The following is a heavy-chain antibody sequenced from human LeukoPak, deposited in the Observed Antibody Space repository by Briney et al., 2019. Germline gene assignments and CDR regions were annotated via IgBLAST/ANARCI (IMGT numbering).Heavy chain of an antibody. CDR1: GFNFSSYA. V-gene: IGHV3-23*01. J-gene: IGHJ4*02. D-gene: IGHD2-15*01. Sequence: GASLRLSCAASGFNFSSYAMSWLPQAPGKGLEWFSDISGSGGSTYYADSVKGRFTISRDNSKNTLYLQMNSLRAEDTAVYYCAKGSPADIVVVVAAIELWGQGTLVTVSS. CDR3: AKGSPADIVVVVAAIEL. CDR2: ISGSGGST.